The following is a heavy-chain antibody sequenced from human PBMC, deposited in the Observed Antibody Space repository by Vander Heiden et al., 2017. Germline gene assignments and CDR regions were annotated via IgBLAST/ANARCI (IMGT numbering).Heavy chain of an antibody. CDR1: GYTFTSYA. D-gene: IGHD2-15*01. V-gene: IGHV1-3*01. CDR2: INAGNGNT. CDR3: ARNILPSDIVVVVAATALDY. J-gene: IGHJ4*02. Sequence: QVQLVQSGAEVKKPGASVKVSCKASGYTFTSYAMHWLRQAPGQRLEWMGWINAGNGNTKYSQKFQGRVTITRDTSASTAYMELSSLRSEDTAVYYCARNILPSDIVVVVAATALDYWGQGTLVTVSS.